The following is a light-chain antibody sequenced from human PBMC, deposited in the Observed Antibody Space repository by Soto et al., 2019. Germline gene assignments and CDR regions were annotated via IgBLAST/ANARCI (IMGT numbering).Light chain of an antibody. CDR2: AAS. V-gene: IGKV1-12*01. Sequence: DLQMTQSPSSVSASVGDRVTITCRASQDISSWLAWFQQKPGQAPKLLIYAASSLQIGVPSRFSGRGSGTDFTLTISSLQPEDSATYYCQQGNSFPLTFGGGTKVEIK. J-gene: IGKJ4*01. CDR1: QDISSW. CDR3: QQGNSFPLT.